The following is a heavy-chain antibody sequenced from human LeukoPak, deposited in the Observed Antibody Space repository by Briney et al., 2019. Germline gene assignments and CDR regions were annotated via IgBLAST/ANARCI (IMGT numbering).Heavy chain of an antibody. Sequence: SETPSLTCTVSGGSISSYYWSWIRQPPGKGLEWIGYIYYSGSTNYNPSLKSRVTISVDTSNNQFSLKLSSVTAADTAVYYCARAPGEVVTPGAFDIWGQGTMVTVSS. D-gene: IGHD4-23*01. V-gene: IGHV4-59*01. CDR3: ARAPGEVVTPGAFDI. J-gene: IGHJ3*02. CDR1: GGSISSYY. CDR2: IYYSGST.